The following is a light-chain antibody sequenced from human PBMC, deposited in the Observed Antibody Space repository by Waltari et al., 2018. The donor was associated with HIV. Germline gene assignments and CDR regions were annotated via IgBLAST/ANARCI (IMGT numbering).Light chain of an antibody. CDR2: EVS. Sequence: QSALTQPASVSGSPGQSITISCTGTSSDVGGYNYVSWYQQHPGKAPKLLIYEVSNRPSGFSNRFSVSKSGNTSSLTISGLQAEDEADYYCSSYTSSSTLVFGGGTKLTVL. CDR3: SSYTSSSTLV. V-gene: IGLV2-14*01. J-gene: IGLJ2*01. CDR1: SSDVGGYNY.